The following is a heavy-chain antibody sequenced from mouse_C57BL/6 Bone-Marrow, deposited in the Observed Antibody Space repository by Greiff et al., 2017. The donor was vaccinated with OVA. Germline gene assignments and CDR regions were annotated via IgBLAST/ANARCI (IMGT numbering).Heavy chain of an antibody. CDR1: GYTFTDYY. D-gene: IGHD2-4*01. CDR2: IYPGSGNT. J-gene: IGHJ3*01. Sequence: VQLQQSGAELVRPGASVKLSCKASGYTFTDYYINWVKQRPGQGLEWIARIYPGSGNTYYNEKFKGKATLTAEKSSSTAYMQLSSLTSEDSAVYFCARIHDYDGTGFAYWGQGTLVTVSA. CDR3: ARIHDYDGTGFAY. V-gene: IGHV1-76*01.